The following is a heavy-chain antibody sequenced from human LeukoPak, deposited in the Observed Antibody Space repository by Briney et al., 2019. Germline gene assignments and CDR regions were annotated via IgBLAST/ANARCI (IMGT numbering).Heavy chain of an antibody. D-gene: IGHD3-22*01. J-gene: IGHJ3*02. Sequence: ASVKVSCKASGYTFTSYGISWVRQAPGQGLEWMGWISAYNGNTNYAQKLQGRVTMTTDTSTSTAYMELRSLRSDDTAVYNCARDRGTMIVDAFDIWGQGTMVTVSS. CDR3: ARDRGTMIVDAFDI. CDR1: GYTFTSYG. V-gene: IGHV1-18*01. CDR2: ISAYNGNT.